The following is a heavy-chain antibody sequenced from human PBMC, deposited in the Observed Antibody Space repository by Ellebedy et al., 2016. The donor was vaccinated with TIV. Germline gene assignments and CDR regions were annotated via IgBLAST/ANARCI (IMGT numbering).Heavy chain of an antibody. J-gene: IGHJ6*02. V-gene: IGHV3-23*01. CDR1: GFTFSSYA. D-gene: IGHD3-10*01. CDR2: ISGSGGST. Sequence: GESLKISCAASGFTFSSYAMSWVRQAPGKGLEWVSAISGSGGSTYYADSVKGRFTISRDNSKNTLYLQMNSLRAEDTAVYYCAKDRVANYGSGSRGPLYYYYGMDVWGQGTTVTVSS. CDR3: AKDRVANYGSGSRGPLYYYYGMDV.